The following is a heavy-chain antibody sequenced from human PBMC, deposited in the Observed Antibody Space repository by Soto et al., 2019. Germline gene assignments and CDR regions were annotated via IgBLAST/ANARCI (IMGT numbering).Heavy chain of an antibody. CDR1: GFTFSNAW. D-gene: IGHD3-22*01. CDR2: IKRNTDGGTA. J-gene: IGHJ5*02. Sequence: GGSLRLSCAASGFTFSNAWMSWVRQAPGKGLEWVGRIKRNTDGGTADHAAPVKGRVTISRDDSKNTLYLQMSSLKTEDTAVYYCTTRLYYYESSGYYNWFDPWGQGTLVTVSS. V-gene: IGHV3-15*01. CDR3: TTRLYYYESSGYYNWFDP.